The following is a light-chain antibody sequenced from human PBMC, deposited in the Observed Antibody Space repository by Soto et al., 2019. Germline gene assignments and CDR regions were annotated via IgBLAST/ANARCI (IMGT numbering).Light chain of an antibody. J-gene: IGKJ2*01. V-gene: IGKV3-15*01. Sequence: EIVMTQSPATLSVSPGERATLSCRASQSVSSNLAWYQQKPGQAPRLLIYAASTRATGIPARFSGRRSGTEFTLTISSLQSEDFAVYYCQQYNNWPYTFGQGPKLEIK. CDR3: QQYNNWPYT. CDR1: QSVSSN. CDR2: AAS.